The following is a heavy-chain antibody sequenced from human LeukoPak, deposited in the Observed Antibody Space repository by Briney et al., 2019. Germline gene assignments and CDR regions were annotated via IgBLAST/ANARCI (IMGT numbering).Heavy chain of an antibody. CDR1: GFTFSSYS. D-gene: IGHD4-11*01. CDR3: AGQREVDDYNTFDY. V-gene: IGHV3-23*01. J-gene: IGHJ4*02. CDR2: ISCSGDDT. Sequence: GGSLRLSCAASGFTFSSYSMSWVRQAPGKGLEWVSDISCSGDDTYYADSVKGRFTISRDKSKNTLYLQRNNVTAEDTAVNYCAGQREVDDYNTFDYWGQGTLVTVSS.